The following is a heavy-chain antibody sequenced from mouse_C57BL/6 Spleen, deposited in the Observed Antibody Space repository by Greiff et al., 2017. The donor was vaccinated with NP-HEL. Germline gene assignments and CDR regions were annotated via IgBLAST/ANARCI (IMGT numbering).Heavy chain of an antibody. CDR3: ARWDDWYFDV. Sequence: EVKVVESGGGLVQPGGSLKLSCAASGFTFSDYGMAWVRQAPRKGPEWVAFISNLAYSIYYADTVTGRFTISRENAKNTLYLEMSSLRSEDTAMYYCARWDDWYFDVWGTGTTVTVSS. CDR2: ISNLAYSI. J-gene: IGHJ1*03. V-gene: IGHV5-15*01. D-gene: IGHD4-1*01. CDR1: GFTFSDYG.